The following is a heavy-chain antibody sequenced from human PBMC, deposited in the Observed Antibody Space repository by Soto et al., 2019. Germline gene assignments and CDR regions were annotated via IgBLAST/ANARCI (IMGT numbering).Heavy chain of an antibody. Sequence: SETLSLTCTVSGGAIRNSIYYWGWIRQPPGKGLEWIGTIYYDGSVAYSPSLKSRVTLSVDTSRNHFSVKINSVTAADTAVYFCARHRIAVAGPLDYWGQGTMATV. CDR1: GGAIRNSIYY. D-gene: IGHD6-19*01. V-gene: IGHV4-39*01. CDR2: IYYDGSV. J-gene: IGHJ4*02. CDR3: ARHRIAVAGPLDY.